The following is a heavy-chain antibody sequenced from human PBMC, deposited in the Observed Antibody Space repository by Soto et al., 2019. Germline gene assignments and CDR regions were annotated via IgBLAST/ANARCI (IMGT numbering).Heavy chain of an antibody. CDR2: IIPIFGTA. V-gene: IGHV1-69*13. CDR1: GGTFSSYA. J-gene: IGHJ6*02. D-gene: IGHD3-10*01. Sequence: SVKVSCKASGGTFSSYAISWVRQAPGQGLEWMGGIIPIFGTANYAQKFQGRVTITADESTSTAYMELSSLRSEDTAVYYCAKDRGSGSYAANYYYYGMDVWGQGTTVTVSS. CDR3: AKDRGSGSYAANYYYYGMDV.